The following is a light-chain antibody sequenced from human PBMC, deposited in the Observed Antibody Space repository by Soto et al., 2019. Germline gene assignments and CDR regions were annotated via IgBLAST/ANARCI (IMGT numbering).Light chain of an antibody. CDR3: LSYTTSSSYV. V-gene: IGLV2-14*01. CDR2: EVS. J-gene: IGLJ1*01. Sequence: QSVLTQPASVSGSPGQSITISCTGTSSDVGAYNRVSWYQQHSGKAPKLMIYEVSNRPSGVSNRFSGSKSGNTASLTISGLRAEDEADYYCLSYTTSSSYVFGTGTKLTVL. CDR1: SSDVGAYNR.